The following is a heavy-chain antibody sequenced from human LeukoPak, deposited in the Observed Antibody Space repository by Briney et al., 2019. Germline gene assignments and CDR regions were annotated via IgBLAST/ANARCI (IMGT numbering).Heavy chain of an antibody. J-gene: IGHJ3*02. CDR3: ARAIPPGGIVVVIGVSGAFDI. D-gene: IGHD3-22*01. V-gene: IGHV3-21*04. Sequence: GSLRLSCAASGFTFSSYSMNWVRQAPGKGLEWVSSISSSSSYIYYADSVKGRFTISRDNAKNSLYLQMNSLRAEDTALYYCARAIPPGGIVVVIGVSGAFDIWGQGTMVTVSS. CDR1: GFTFSSYS. CDR2: ISSSSSYI.